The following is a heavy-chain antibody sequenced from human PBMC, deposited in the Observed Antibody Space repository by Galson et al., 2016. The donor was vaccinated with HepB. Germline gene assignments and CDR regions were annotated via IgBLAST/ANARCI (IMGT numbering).Heavy chain of an antibody. V-gene: IGHV3-74*01. J-gene: IGHJ5*02. Sequence: SLRLSCAASGFAFSSHWMHWVRQDLGKGLVWVSRINSDGTISNYADSVKGRFTISRDNAKNTLYLQMNSLRAEDTALYFCVRDHSVVLTTAYNWFDPWGRGTLVTVSS. CDR2: INSDGTIS. CDR1: GFAFSSHW. D-gene: IGHD4-23*01. CDR3: VRDHSVVLTTAYNWFDP.